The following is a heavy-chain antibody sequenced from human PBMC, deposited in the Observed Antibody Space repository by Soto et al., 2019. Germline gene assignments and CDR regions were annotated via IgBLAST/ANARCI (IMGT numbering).Heavy chain of an antibody. CDR2: IHWNDDK. CDR1: GFSLSVYGVR. J-gene: IGHJ4*02. Sequence: SGPTLVNPTPPLTLTCSFSGFSLSVYGVRVIWFRQPPGETLEWLALIHWNDDKRYSPYLKSRLTITKDTSKNQVVLTLTNLDPLDTGTYFCAHTKDSSGFLNSWGQGMLVTVSS. CDR3: AHTKDSSGFLNS. V-gene: IGHV2-5*01. D-gene: IGHD3-22*01.